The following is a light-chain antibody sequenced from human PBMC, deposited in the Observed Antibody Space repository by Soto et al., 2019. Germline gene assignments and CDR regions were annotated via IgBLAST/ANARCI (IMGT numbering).Light chain of an antibody. CDR1: SGSVSTSYY. CDR2: STN. J-gene: IGLJ2*01. Sequence: QTVVTQEPSISVSPGRTVTLTCGLSSGSVSTSYYPSWYQQTPGQAPRTLIYSTNTRSSGVPDRFSGSILGNTGALTITGAQADDESDYDCVLYMGSGISVFGGGTKLTVL. CDR3: VLYMGSGISV. V-gene: IGLV8-61*01.